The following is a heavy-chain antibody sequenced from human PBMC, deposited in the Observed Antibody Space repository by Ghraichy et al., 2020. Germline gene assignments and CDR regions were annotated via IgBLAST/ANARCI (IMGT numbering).Heavy chain of an antibody. CDR1: GFTFTSFW. Sequence: GGSLRLSCAASGFTFTSFWMSWVRQAPGKGLEWVANMNQDGSEKYYVDSVKGRFTISSDNAKNSLYLQMSSLRAEDTAVYYCARGAKASDYWGPGTLVTVSS. CDR2: MNQDGSEK. V-gene: IGHV3-7*03. CDR3: ARGAKASDY. J-gene: IGHJ4*02.